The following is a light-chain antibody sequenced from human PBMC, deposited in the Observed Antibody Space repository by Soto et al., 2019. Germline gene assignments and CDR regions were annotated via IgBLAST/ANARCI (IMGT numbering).Light chain of an antibody. V-gene: IGLV2-23*02. CDR2: EVN. J-gene: IGLJ1*01. CDR1: SSNVGSYKL. CDR3: CSYVGYSTLIYV. Sequence: QSALTQPASVSGSPGQSITISCTGTSSNVGSYKLVSWYQQHPGKAPKLMIFEVNKRPSGVSNRFSGSKSGNTASLTISGLQPDDEAGYYGCSYVGYSTLIYVFGTGNKVTLL.